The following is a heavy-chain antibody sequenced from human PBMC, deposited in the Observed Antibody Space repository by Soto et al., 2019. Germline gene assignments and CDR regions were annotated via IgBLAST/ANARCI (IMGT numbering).Heavy chain of an antibody. V-gene: IGHV4-61*01. CDR3: ARGIEGWYQGRYYYGMDV. CDR2: IYYSGST. Sequence: QVQLQESGPGLVKPSETLSLTCTVSGGSVSSGSYYWSWIRQPPGKGLEWIGYIYYSGSTNYNPSRKSGVTRSVDTSKTQSSPQLSSVTAADTAVYYCARGIEGWYQGRYYYGMDVWGQGTTVTVSS. D-gene: IGHD6-19*01. J-gene: IGHJ6*02. CDR1: GGSVSSGSYY.